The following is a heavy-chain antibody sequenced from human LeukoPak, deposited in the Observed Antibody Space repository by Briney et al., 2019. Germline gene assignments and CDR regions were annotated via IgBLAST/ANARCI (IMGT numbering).Heavy chain of an antibody. CDR2: INPNSGGT. CDR3: ARVAAYCGGDCYVGAFDI. Sequence: ASVKVSCTASGYTFTGYYMHWVRQAPGQGLEWMGWINPNSGGTNYAQKFQGRVTMTRDTSISTAYMELSRLRSDDTAVYYCARVAAYCGGDCYVGAFDIWGQGTMVTVSS. J-gene: IGHJ3*02. CDR1: GYTFTGYY. V-gene: IGHV1-2*02. D-gene: IGHD2-21*02.